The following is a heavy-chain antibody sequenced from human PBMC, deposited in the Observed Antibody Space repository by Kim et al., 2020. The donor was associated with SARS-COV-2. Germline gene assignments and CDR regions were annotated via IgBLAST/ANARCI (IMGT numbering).Heavy chain of an antibody. CDR3: ARDQGYDSSGYTDAFDI. D-gene: IGHD3-22*01. V-gene: IGHV4-59*01. Sequence: SETLSLTCTVSGGSISSYYWSWIRQPPGKGLEWIGYIYYSGSTNYNPSLKSRVTISVDTSKNQFSLKLSSVTAADTAVYYCARDQGYDSSGYTDAFDIWGQGTMVTVSS. J-gene: IGHJ3*02. CDR2: IYYSGST. CDR1: GGSISSYY.